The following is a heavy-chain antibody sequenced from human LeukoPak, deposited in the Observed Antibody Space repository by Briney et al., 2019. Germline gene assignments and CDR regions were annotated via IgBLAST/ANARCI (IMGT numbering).Heavy chain of an antibody. CDR2: IYYSGST. Sequence: SETLSLTCTVSGGSISSYYWSWPRQPPGKGLEWIGYIYYSGSTNYNPSLTSRVTISVDTSKNQFSLKLSSVTAADTAVYYCARETPGSVYPDATFDYWGQGTLVTVSS. CDR3: ARETPGSVYPDATFDY. J-gene: IGHJ4*02. D-gene: IGHD1-26*01. V-gene: IGHV4-59*12. CDR1: GGSISSYY.